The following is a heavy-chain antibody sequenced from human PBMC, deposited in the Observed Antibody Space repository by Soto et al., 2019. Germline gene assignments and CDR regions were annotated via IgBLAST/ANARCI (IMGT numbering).Heavy chain of an antibody. V-gene: IGHV4-39*01. CDR2: INYSGDT. D-gene: IGHD1-26*01. J-gene: IGHJ4*02. CDR3: ARQDRGSTSYYYFDF. Sequence: QLQLQESGPGLVKPSETLSLTCTVSGGSITSSGYYWGWIRQPPGKGLECIGTINYSGDTYYSASLKSRVSISVDTSKNQFSLNLSSVTAADTALYYCARQDRGSTSYYYFDFWGQGTLVTVSS. CDR1: GGSITSSGYY.